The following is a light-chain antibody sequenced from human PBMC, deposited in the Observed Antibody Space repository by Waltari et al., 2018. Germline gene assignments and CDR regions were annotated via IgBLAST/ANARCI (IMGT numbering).Light chain of an antibody. J-gene: IGLJ1*01. Sequence: QAAPTQPPSVSGSPGQSVTISCTGTSSDIGYYNAVSWYQQHPGKAPKLMIYEVNKRPSGVSDRFSGSKSGNTASLTISGLQAEDEADYYCSSYAVTNTYIFGAGTRLTVL. CDR1: SSDIGYYNA. CDR3: SSYAVTNTYI. CDR2: EVN. V-gene: IGLV2-11*01.